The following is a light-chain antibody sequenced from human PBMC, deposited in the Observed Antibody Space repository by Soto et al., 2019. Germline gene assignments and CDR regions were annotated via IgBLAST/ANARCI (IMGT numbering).Light chain of an antibody. CDR2: GAS. CDR1: QSVRSSN. Sequence: EIVLTQSPGTLSLSPGERATLSCRASQSVRSSNLAWYQHKPGQAPRLLIYGASTRATGIPARFSGSGSGTEFTLTISSLQSEDFAVYYCQQYNNWPQTFGQGTKVDIK. V-gene: IGKV3-15*01. J-gene: IGKJ1*01. CDR3: QQYNNWPQT.